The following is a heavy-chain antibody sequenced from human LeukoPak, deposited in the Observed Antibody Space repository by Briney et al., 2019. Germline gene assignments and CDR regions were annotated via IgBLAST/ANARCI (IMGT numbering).Heavy chain of an antibody. V-gene: IGHV3-15*01. CDR2: IKSKGDGKTI. D-gene: IGHD5-24*01. Sequence: KPGGSRRLSCVASGFTFNNVWITWVRQAPGKGREWVGRIKSKGDGKTIDSAAHVKGRFTTSRDHSKNTVYLQMNTQKTHETAVYYCSTVASHRRDGGNAPRNWFDPWGQGTLVTVSS. CDR3: STVASHRRDGGNAPRNWFDP. J-gene: IGHJ5*02. CDR1: GFTFNNVW.